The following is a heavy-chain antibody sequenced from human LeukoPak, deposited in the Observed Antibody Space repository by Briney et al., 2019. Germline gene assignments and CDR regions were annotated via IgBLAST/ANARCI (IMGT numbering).Heavy chain of an antibody. CDR3: ARAHYDILTGFLKWWFDP. J-gene: IGHJ5*02. CDR2: INPSGGST. D-gene: IGHD3-9*01. CDR1: GYTFTSYY. Sequence: GASVKVSCKASGYTFTSYYMHWVRQAPGQGLEWMGLINPSGGSTSYAQKFQGRVTMTRDMSTSTVYMELSSLRSEDTAVYYCARAHYDILTGFLKWWFDPWGQGTLVTVSS. V-gene: IGHV1-46*01.